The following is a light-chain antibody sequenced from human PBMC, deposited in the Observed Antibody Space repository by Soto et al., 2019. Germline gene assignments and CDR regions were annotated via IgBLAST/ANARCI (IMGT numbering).Light chain of an antibody. J-gene: IGLJ2*01. V-gene: IGLV2-11*01. CDR1: SSDVGGYNY. CDR2: DVS. Sequence: QSALTQPRSVSGSPGQSVTISCTGTSSDVGGYNYVSWYQHHPGKAPKLMIYDVSKRPSGVPDRFSGSKSGNTASLTISGLQAEDEDDYHCCSYAGNYTVVFGGGTKLTVL. CDR3: CSYAGNYTVV.